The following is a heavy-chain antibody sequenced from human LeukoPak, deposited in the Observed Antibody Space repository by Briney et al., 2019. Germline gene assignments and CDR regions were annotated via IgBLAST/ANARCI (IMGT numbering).Heavy chain of an antibody. CDR2: INQDGSDT. CDR1: GFTFSSYW. V-gene: IGHV3-7*01. J-gene: IGHJ4*02. Sequence: GGSLRLSCAASGFTFSSYWMYWVRQVPGKGLEWAAHINQDGSDTYYVDSVRGRFTVSRDNAKNSLYLQMNRLRAEDTAVYYCATHPGDYWFGYLQLWGQGTLVTVSS. CDR3: ATHPGDYWFGYLQL. D-gene: IGHD3-10*01.